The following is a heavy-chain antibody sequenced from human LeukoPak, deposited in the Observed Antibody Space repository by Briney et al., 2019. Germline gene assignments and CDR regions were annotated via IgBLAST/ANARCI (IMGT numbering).Heavy chain of an antibody. CDR1: GFAFSNTG. D-gene: IGHD4-17*01. CDR3: ARDAGGAWPFDY. J-gene: IGHJ4*02. Sequence: GGSLRLSCATSGFAFSNTGMTWVRQAPDRGLEWVSTISPTGEGTHYADSVKGRFTVSRDNSKNTLSLFMDSLRADDTATYYCARDAGGAWPFDYWGQGTRVIVSS. CDR2: ISPTGEGT. V-gene: IGHV3-23*01.